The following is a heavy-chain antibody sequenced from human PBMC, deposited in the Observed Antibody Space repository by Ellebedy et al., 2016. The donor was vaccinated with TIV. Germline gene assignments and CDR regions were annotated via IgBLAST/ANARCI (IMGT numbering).Heavy chain of an antibody. Sequence: GGSLRLSCAVSGFTFSSYWMHWVRQAPGKGPVWVSTINSDGRTTNYADSVKGRFTISRDNAKNTLYLQMNSLRADDTAVYYCAKADIVVVPATSYYFDYWGQGTLVTVSS. CDR3: AKADIVVVPATSYYFDY. J-gene: IGHJ4*02. V-gene: IGHV3-74*01. D-gene: IGHD2-2*01. CDR2: INSDGRTT. CDR1: GFTFSSYW.